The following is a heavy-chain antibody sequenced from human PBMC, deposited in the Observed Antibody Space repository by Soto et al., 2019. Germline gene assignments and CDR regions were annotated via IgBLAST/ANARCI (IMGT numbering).Heavy chain of an antibody. CDR1: GGSFIGYY. Sequence: SETLSLTCAVYGGSFIGYYCIFIRHPPCKGLEWIGEINHSGSTNYNPSLKSRVTISVDTSKNQFSLKLSSVTAADTAVYYCARRYYGSGSSWYNWFDPWGQGTLVTVSS. CDR2: INHSGST. V-gene: IGHV4-34*01. CDR3: ARRYYGSGSSWYNWFDP. J-gene: IGHJ5*02. D-gene: IGHD3-10*01.